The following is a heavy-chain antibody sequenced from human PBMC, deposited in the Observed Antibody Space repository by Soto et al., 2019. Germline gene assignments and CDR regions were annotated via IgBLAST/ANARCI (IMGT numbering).Heavy chain of an antibody. J-gene: IGHJ6*03. Sequence: PWETLSLTFAVHGESLRGYDWRWLRHPPGKGLEWIGQIDHSGSTYYNPSLKSRVTISRDTSKNQFSLNMNSVTAADGAVYYCATGTILSYNYMDVWGRGTTVTVSS. D-gene: IGHD3-9*01. CDR3: ATGTILSYNYMDV. V-gene: IGHV4-34*01. CDR1: GESLRGYD. CDR2: IDHSGST.